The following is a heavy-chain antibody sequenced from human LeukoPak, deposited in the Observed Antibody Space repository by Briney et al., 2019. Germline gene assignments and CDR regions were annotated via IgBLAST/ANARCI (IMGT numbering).Heavy chain of an antibody. CDR2: INPNSGGT. J-gene: IGHJ4*02. CDR1: GYTFTGYY. CDR3: ARVAVLAAANSGVFDY. Sequence: GASVKVSCKASGYTFTGYYMHWVRQATGQGLEWMGWINPNSGGTNYAQKFQGRVTMTRDTSISTAYMELSRLRSDDTAVYYCARVAVLAAANSGVFDYWGQGTLVTVSS. D-gene: IGHD6-13*01. V-gene: IGHV1-2*02.